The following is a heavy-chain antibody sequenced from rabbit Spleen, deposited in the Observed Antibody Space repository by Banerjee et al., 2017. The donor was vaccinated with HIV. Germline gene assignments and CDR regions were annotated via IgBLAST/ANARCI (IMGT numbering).Heavy chain of an antibody. CDR1: GFSLSNNYV. Sequence: QSLEESGGGLFQPGGSLALTCKASGFSLSNNYVMCWVRQAPGKGLEWIACIYAGSSGGTYYASWAKGRFTISKTSSTTVTLQLSSLTAADTATYFCARIDSDGMDLWGQGTLVTVS. D-gene: IGHD1-1*01. V-gene: IGHV1S40*01. CDR3: ARIDSDGMDL. CDR2: IYAGSSGGT. J-gene: IGHJ6*01.